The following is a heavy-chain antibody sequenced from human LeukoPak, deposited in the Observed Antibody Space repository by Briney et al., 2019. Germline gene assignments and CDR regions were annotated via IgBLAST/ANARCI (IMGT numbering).Heavy chain of an antibody. CDR3: AKGSSGYFVDL. J-gene: IGHJ5*02. V-gene: IGHV3-23*01. CDR2: ISERGGST. CDR1: GITLSNYG. Sequence: PGGSLRLSCVVSGITLSNYGMSWVRQAPGKGLEWVSGISERGGSTNCADSVKGRFTISRDNSKNTLFLQVNSLRAEDTALYYCAKGSSGYFVDLWGQGTLVTVSS. D-gene: IGHD3-22*01.